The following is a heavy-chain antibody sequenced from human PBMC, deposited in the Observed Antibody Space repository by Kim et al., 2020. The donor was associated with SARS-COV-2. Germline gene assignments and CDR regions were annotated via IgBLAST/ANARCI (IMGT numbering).Heavy chain of an antibody. J-gene: IGHJ4*02. CDR2: ISWNSGSI. CDR1: GFTFDDYA. Sequence: GGSLRLSCAASGFTFDDYAMHWVRQAPGKGLEWVSGISWNSGSIGYADSVKGRFTISRDNAKNSLYLQMNSLRAEDTALYYCAKALYGTTGFDYWGQGTLVTVSS. V-gene: IGHV3-9*01. CDR3: AKALYGTTGFDY. D-gene: IGHD1-7*01.